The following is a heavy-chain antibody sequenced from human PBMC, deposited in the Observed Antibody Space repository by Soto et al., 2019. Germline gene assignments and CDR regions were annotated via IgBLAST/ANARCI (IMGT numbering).Heavy chain of an antibody. CDR1: GFTFSSYG. D-gene: IGHD6-13*01. CDR3: ASLSSSWSPGYFDY. J-gene: IGHJ4*02. Sequence: QVQLVESGGGVVQPGRSLRVSCAASGFTFSSYGMHWVRQAPGKGLEWVAVIWYDGSNKYYADSVKGRFTISRDNSKNTLYLQMNSLRAEDTAVYYCASLSSSWSPGYFDYWGQGTLVTVSS. V-gene: IGHV3-33*01. CDR2: IWYDGSNK.